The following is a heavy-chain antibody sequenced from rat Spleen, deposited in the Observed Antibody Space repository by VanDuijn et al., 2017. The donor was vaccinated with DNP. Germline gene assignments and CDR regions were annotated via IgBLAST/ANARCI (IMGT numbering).Heavy chain of an antibody. V-gene: IGHV3-3*01. CDR1: GHSITNDYR. CDR3: ARHGGTMMAPFDY. CDR2: INSAGTT. J-gene: IGHJ2*01. D-gene: IGHD1-12*02. Sequence: EVQLQESGPGLVTPSQSLSLTCSVTGHSITNDYRWNWLRKFPGNKLEWMGYINSAGTTDYNPSLKSRISITRDTSRNQFFLQVNSLTTEDTATYFCARHGGTMMAPFDYWGQGIMVTVSS.